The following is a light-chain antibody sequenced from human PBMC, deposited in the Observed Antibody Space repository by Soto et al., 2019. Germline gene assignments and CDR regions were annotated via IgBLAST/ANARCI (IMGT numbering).Light chain of an antibody. Sequence: DIQMTQSPSTLSGSVGDRVTITCRARQSISSYLAWYQQKPGKAPKVLISAASTLQSGVPSRFSGSGSATEFTLTISSLQPEDCATYYCQQLISYPLNFGGGTKVDIK. CDR1: QSISSY. V-gene: IGKV1-9*01. J-gene: IGKJ4*01. CDR3: QQLISYPLN. CDR2: AAS.